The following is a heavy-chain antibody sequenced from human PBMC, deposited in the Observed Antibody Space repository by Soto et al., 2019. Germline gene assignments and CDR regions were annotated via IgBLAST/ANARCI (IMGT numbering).Heavy chain of an antibody. J-gene: IGHJ6*02. V-gene: IGHV1-3*01. CDR3: ARGGYCSXTSCYIRSHHYYYGMDV. D-gene: IGHD2-2*02. CDR2: INAGNGNT. CDR1: GYTFTSYA. Sequence: ASVKVSCKASGYTFTSYAMHWVRQAPGQRLEWMGWINAGNGNTKYSQKFQGRVTITRDTSASTAYMELSSLRSEDTAVYYCARGGYCSXTSCYIRSHHYYYGMDVWGQGTTVTVSS.